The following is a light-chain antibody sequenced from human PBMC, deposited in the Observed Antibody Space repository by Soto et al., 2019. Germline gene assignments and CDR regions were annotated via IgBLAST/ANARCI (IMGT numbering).Light chain of an antibody. CDR2: EVN. J-gene: IGLJ1*01. Sequence: QSVPTHPPSTSRSPGQSIAISSTGTRCDVSGYNYGSWDRQHPGKAPKLIICEVNRRPSGGPDRFSGSKSGNTASLTVSGLQAEDEAHYYCSSYAGSSNVFGTGTKVTV. CDR1: RCDVSGYNY. V-gene: IGLV2-8*01. CDR3: SSYAGSSNV.